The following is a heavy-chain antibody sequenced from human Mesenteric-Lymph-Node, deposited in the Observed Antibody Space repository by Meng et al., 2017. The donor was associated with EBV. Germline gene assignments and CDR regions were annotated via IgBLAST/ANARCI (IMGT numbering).Heavy chain of an antibody. J-gene: IGHJ4*02. V-gene: IGHV3-23*01. D-gene: IGHD3-22*01. CDR2: ISGCAVTT. Sequence: GWRFAELGESLIRSCSSARLTFRISDVSWVRQAPGNGLEWVSGISGCAVTTYYADSWKGRFSISSDNSKHTLYLKMNSLSVEDTAVYYCAKPKDSGGWYGFDCWGQGTLVTVSS. CDR1: RLTFRISD. CDR3: AKPKDSGGWYGFDC.